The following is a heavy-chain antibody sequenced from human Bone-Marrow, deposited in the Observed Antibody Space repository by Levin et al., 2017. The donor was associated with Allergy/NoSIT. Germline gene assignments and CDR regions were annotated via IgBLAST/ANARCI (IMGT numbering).Heavy chain of an antibody. V-gene: IGHV3-53*01. D-gene: IGHD3-10*01. CDR1: GSTVSSNY. Sequence: GGSLRLSCAASGSTVSSNYMSWVRQAPGKGPEWVSVIYSGGSTYYADSVKGRFTISRDNSKNTLYLQMNSLRAEDTAVYYCARGWFGELLSHWGQGTLVTVSS. CDR2: IYSGGST. J-gene: IGHJ4*02. CDR3: ARGWFGELLSH.